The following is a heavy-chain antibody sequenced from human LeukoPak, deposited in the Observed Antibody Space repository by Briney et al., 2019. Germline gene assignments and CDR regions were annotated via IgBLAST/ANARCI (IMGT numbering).Heavy chain of an antibody. CDR3: ARGLGRSSSYWYFDL. D-gene: IGHD6-13*01. J-gene: IGHJ2*01. V-gene: IGHV1-18*04. CDR1: GYTFTDYY. CDR2: ISAYNGNT. Sequence: ASVKVSCKASGYTFTDYYMHWVRQAPGQGLEWMGWISAYNGNTNYAQKLQGRVTMTTDTSTSTAYMELRSLRSDDTAVYYCARGLGRSSSYWYFDLWGRGTLVTVSS.